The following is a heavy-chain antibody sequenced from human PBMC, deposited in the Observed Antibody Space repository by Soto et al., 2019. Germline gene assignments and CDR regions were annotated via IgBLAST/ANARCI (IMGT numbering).Heavy chain of an antibody. D-gene: IGHD2-2*01. V-gene: IGHV3-21*01. Sequence: GGSLRLSCGASGFTFSSYSMNWVRQAPGQGLEWVSSISSSSSYIYFADSVKGRFTISRDNAKNSLYLQMNSLRAEDTAVYYCARDTVVPAAMEGWFDPWGQGTLVTVSS. CDR2: ISSSSSYI. J-gene: IGHJ5*02. CDR1: GFTFSSYS. CDR3: ARDTVVPAAMEGWFDP.